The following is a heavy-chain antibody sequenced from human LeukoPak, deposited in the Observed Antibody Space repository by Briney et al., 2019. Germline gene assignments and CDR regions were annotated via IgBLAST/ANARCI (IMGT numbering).Heavy chain of an antibody. D-gene: IGHD3-22*01. CDR3: ARAHYYDSSGYGGP. CDR1: GYTFTSYG. CDR2: ISAYNGNT. Sequence: ASVKVSSKASGYTFTSYGISWVRQAPGQGLEWMGWISAYNGNTNYAQKLQGRVTMTTDTSTSTAYMELRSLRSDDTAVYYCARAHYYDSSGYGGPSGQGTLVTVSS. J-gene: IGHJ5*02. V-gene: IGHV1-18*01.